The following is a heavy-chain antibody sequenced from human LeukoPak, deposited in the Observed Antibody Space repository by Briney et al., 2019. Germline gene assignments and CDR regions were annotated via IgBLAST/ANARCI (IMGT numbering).Heavy chain of an antibody. CDR1: GGSISSGGYS. CDR2: IYHSGST. J-gene: IGHJ5*02. D-gene: IGHD2-2*01. V-gene: IGHV4-30-2*01. CDR3: ARGYQLLSYWFDP. Sequence: SQTLSLTCAVSGGSISSGGYSWSWIRQPPGKGLEWIGYIYHSGSTYYNPSLKSRVTISVDRSKNQLSLKLSSVTAADTAVYYCARGYQLLSYWFDPWGQGTLVTVSS.